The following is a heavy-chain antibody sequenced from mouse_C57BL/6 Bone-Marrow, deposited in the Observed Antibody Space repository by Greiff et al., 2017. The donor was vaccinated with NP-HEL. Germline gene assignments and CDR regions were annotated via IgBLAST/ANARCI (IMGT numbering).Heavy chain of an antibody. Sequence: VQLQQSGPELVKPGASVKISCKASGYAFSSSWMNWVKQRPGKGLEWIGRIYPGDGDTNYNGKFKGKATLTADKSSSTAYMQLSSLTSEDSAVYFCARSKDYYGSRNYFDYWGQGTTLTVSS. CDR1: GYAFSSSW. CDR2: IYPGDGDT. D-gene: IGHD1-1*01. CDR3: ARSKDYYGSRNYFDY. J-gene: IGHJ2*01. V-gene: IGHV1-82*01.